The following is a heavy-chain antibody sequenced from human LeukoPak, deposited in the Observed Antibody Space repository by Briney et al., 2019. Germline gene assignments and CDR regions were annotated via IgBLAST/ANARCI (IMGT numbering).Heavy chain of an antibody. CDR3: AKTGGNSGYFDY. J-gene: IGHJ4*02. CDR2: ISWNSGSI. CDR1: GFTFDDYA. D-gene: IGHD4-23*01. V-gene: IGHV3-9*01. Sequence: GGSLRLSCAASGFTFDDYAMHWVRQAPGKGLEWVSGISWNSGSIGYADSVKGRFTIPRDNAKNSLYLQMNSLRAEDTALYYCAKTGGNSGYFDYWGQGTLVTVSS.